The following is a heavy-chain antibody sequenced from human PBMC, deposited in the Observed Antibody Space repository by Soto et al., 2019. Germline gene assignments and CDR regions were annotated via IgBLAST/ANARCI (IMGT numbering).Heavy chain of an antibody. V-gene: IGHV4-34*01. D-gene: IGHD1-7*01. CDR2: INHSGST. Sequence: QVQLQQWGAGLLKPSETLSLTCAVYGGSFSGYYWSWIRQPPGKGLEGIGEINHSGSTNYNQSLRSRVTISVYTSKNLFSLKLRSVTAADTAVYYCASRTGTTGDYWGQGTLGTVSS. CDR3: ASRTGTTGDY. J-gene: IGHJ4*02. CDR1: GGSFSGYY.